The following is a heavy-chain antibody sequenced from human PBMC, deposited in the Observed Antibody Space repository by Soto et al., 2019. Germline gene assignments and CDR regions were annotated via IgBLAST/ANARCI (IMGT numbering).Heavy chain of an antibody. D-gene: IGHD5-18*01. Sequence: QVQLQASGPGLVKPSETLSLTCSVSGVPIRSYFWRWVPQPPGRGLEWTGCSYHTADTKYNPSLKSRAAISADPSKKQSSRRLTAVTAADPAIYLSAGSKNRVTFDDWGQGALVTVPS. V-gene: IGHV4-59*01. CDR2: SYHTADT. CDR3: AGSKNRVTFDD. CDR1: GVPIRSYF. J-gene: IGHJ5*02.